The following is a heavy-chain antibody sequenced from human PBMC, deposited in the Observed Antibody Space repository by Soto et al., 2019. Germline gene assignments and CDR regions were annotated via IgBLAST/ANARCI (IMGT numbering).Heavy chain of an antibody. Sequence: GGSLRLSCAASGFTFSSYAMSWVRQAPGKGLEWVSAISGSGGSTYYADSVKGRFTISRDNSKNTLYLQMNSLRAEDTAVYYCAKDFTWIQLEYYYYGMDVWGQGTTVTVSS. D-gene: IGHD5-18*01. CDR2: ISGSGGST. CDR1: GFTFSSYA. CDR3: AKDFTWIQLEYYYYGMDV. V-gene: IGHV3-23*01. J-gene: IGHJ6*02.